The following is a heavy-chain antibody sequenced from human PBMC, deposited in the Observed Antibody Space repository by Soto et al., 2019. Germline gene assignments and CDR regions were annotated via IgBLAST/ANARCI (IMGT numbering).Heavy chain of an antibody. D-gene: IGHD1-26*01. CDR3: ATEHVGGTYVFDY. Sequence: PGGSLRLSCAASGFTFSDYFMSWIRQAPGKGLEWVSYISTSGNTIYYADSVKGRFTISRDNAKNSLYLQVNSLRAEDTAVYYCATEHVGGTYVFDYWGQGTLVTVSS. V-gene: IGHV3-11*01. CDR1: GFTFSDYF. J-gene: IGHJ4*02. CDR2: ISTSGNTI.